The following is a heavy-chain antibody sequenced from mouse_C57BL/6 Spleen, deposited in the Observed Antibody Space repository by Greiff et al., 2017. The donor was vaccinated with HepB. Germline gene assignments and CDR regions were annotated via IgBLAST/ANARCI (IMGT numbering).Heavy chain of an antibody. Sequence: EVKLMESGPGLVKPSQSLSLTCSVTGYSITSGYYWNWIRQFPGNKLEWMGYISYDGSNNYNPSLKNRISITRDTSKNQFFLKLNSVTTEDTATYYCARGELFYAMDYWGQGTSVTVSS. CDR3: ARGELFYAMDY. J-gene: IGHJ4*01. V-gene: IGHV3-6*01. CDR1: GYSITSGYY. CDR2: ISYDGSN.